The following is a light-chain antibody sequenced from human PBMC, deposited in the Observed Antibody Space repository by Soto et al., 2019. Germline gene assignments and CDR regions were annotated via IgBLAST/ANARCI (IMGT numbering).Light chain of an antibody. J-gene: IGKJ1*01. CDR1: QSISSW. CDR3: QQYNIYPWP. Sequence: DIQMTQSPSTLSTSVGDRVTITCRASQSISSWLAWYQQKPGTAPKLLIYKASSLESGVPSRFSGSGSGTEFPLTLSSRRPQDFATYYCQQYNIYPWPFGQGTRVEIK. CDR2: KAS. V-gene: IGKV1-5*03.